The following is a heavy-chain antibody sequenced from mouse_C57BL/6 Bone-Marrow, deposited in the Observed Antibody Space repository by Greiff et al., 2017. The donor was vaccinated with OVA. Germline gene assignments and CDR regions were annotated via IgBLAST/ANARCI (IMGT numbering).Heavy chain of an antibody. CDR2: ISNLAYSI. J-gene: IGHJ1*03. CDR3: ARIITTVVATDWYFDV. D-gene: IGHD1-1*01. V-gene: IGHV5-15*01. Sequence: EVKVVESGGGLVQPGGSLKLSCAASGFTFSDYGMAWVRQAPRKGPEWVAFISNLAYSIYYADTVTGRFTISRENAKNTLYLEMSSLRSEDTAMYYCARIITTVVATDWYFDVWGTGTTVTVSS. CDR1: GFTFSDYG.